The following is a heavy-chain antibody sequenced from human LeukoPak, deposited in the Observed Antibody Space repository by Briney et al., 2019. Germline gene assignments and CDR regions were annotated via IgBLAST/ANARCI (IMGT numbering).Heavy chain of an antibody. D-gene: IGHD1-26*01. CDR3: ASDSSGSYYR. CDR2: IYYSGST. V-gene: IGHV4-39*01. CDR1: GGSISSSSYY. Sequence: SETLSLTCTVSGGSISSSSYYWGWIRQPPGKGLEWIGSIYYSGSTYYNPSLKSRVTISVDTSKNQFSLKLGSVTAADTAVYYCASDSSGSYYRWGQGTLVTVSS. J-gene: IGHJ4*02.